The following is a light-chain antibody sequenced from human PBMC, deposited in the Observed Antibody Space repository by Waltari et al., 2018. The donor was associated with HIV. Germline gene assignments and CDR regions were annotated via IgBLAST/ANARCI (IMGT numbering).Light chain of an antibody. V-gene: IGKV3-20*01. CDR2: GAS. J-gene: IGKJ1*01. Sequence: EIVLTQSPGTLSLSPGERATLSCRASQSVSSSYLAWYQQKPGQAPRLLIYGASTRATGIPDRFSGSGSGTDFTLTISRLEPEDFAVYFCQQYATSPVTFGHGTKVDIK. CDR1: QSVSSSY. CDR3: QQYATSPVT.